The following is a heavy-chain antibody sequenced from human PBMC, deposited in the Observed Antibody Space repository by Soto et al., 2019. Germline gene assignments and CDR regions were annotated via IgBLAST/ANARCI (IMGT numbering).Heavy chain of an antibody. CDR1: GYTFTSYG. CDR3: ARDSSSGWYWGAFDI. J-gene: IGHJ3*02. Sequence: ASVKVSCKASGYTFTSYGISWVRQAPGQGLEWMGWISAYNGNTNYAQKLQGRVTMTTDTSTSTAYMELRSLRSDDTAVYYCARDSSSGWYWGAFDIWGQGTTVTVSS. CDR2: ISAYNGNT. V-gene: IGHV1-18*01. D-gene: IGHD6-19*01.